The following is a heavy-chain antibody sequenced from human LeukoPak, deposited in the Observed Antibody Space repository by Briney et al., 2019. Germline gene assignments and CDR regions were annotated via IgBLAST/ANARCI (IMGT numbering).Heavy chain of an antibody. D-gene: IGHD4-17*01. CDR1: GFTFSSYS. CDR3: AKGERGNLPPTVTTH. J-gene: IGHJ4*02. V-gene: IGHV3-21*04. Sequence: GGSLRLSCAASGFTFSSYSMNWVRQAPGKGLEWVSSISSSSSYIYYADSVKGRFTISRDNSKNTLYLQMNSLRAEDTAVYYCAKGERGNLPPTVTTHWGQGTLVTVSS. CDR2: ISSSSSYI.